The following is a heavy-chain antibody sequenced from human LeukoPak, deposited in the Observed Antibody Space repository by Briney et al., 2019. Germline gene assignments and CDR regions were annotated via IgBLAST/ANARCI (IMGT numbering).Heavy chain of an antibody. CDR2: IWYDGSNK. CDR3: ARDLLTVTKSYYMDV. V-gene: IGHV3-33*01. CDR1: GFTFSSYG. J-gene: IGHJ6*03. Sequence: GGSLRLSCAASGFTFSSYGMHWVRQAPGKGLEWVAVIWYDGSNKYYADSVKGRSTISRDNSKNTLYLQMNSLRAEDTAVYYCARDLLTVTKSYYMDVWGKGTTVTVSS. D-gene: IGHD4-11*01.